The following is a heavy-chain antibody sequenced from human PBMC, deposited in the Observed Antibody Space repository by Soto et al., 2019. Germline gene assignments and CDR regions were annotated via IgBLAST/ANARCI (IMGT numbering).Heavy chain of an antibody. CDR2: SDPEDAET. CDR3: AAEAIWGGLSLYFDY. Sequence: ASVKVSCKVSGYTLSELSMHWVRQAPGKGLEWMGGSDPEDAETVYAQKFQGRVTMTEDTSTNTAYMELSSLRSEDTAVYYCAAEAIWGGLSLYFDYWGRGTLVTVSS. D-gene: IGHD3-16*01. V-gene: IGHV1-24*01. J-gene: IGHJ4*02. CDR1: GYTLSELS.